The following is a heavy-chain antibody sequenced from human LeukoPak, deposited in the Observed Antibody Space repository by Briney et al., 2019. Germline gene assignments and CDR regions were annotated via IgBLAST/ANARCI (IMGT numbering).Heavy chain of an antibody. J-gene: IGHJ5*02. CDR2: ISPSGTT. CDR1: GGYTGSHY. Sequence: SETLSLTCTVSGGYTGSHYWSWIRQPAGKGLEWIGRISPSGTTHYNPSLGSRVTMSVDTSKNYFSLRLSSVTAADTAVYYCARDFYASGFYFWFDPWGQGMLVTVSS. V-gene: IGHV4-4*07. D-gene: IGHD2/OR15-2a*01. CDR3: ARDFYASGFYFWFDP.